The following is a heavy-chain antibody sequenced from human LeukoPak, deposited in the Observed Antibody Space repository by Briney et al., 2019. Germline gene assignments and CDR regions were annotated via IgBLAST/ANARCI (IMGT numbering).Heavy chain of an antibody. CDR2: IKNDGSST. CDR3: ATGGAQYYEF. D-gene: IGHD3-22*01. J-gene: IGHJ4*02. CDR1: GLTFSNYW. Sequence: PGGSLRLSCTASGLTFSNYWMHWVRQAPGKGLVWVSRIKNDGSSTIYADSVKGRFTISRDNAKNTVDLQMSSLSAEDTAVCYCATGGAQYYEFWGQGTVVTVSS. V-gene: IGHV3-74*01.